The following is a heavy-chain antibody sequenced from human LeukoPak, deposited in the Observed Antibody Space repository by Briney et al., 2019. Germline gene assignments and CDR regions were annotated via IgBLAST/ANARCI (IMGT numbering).Heavy chain of an antibody. J-gene: IGHJ4*02. CDR3: ATWPGVWYGEDS. V-gene: IGHV3-30-3*01. CDR1: GFTFSSYA. D-gene: IGHD3-10*01. CDR2: ISYDGSNK. Sequence: PGGSLRLSCAASGFTFSSYAMHWVRQAPGKGLEWVAVISYDGSNKYYADSVKGRFTISRDNSKNTLYLQMNSLRAEDTAVYYCATWPGVWYGEDSWGQGTLVTVSS.